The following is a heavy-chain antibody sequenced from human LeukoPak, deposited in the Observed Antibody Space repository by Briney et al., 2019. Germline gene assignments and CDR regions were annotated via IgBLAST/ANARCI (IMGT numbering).Heavy chain of an antibody. Sequence: SETLSLTCTVSGGSISSSSYYWGWIRQPPGKGLEWIGSIYYSGSTYYNPSLKSRVTISVDTSKNQFSLKLSSVTAADTAVYYCARDSGTRGWLQSHFDYWGQGTLVTVSS. D-gene: IGHD5-24*01. J-gene: IGHJ4*02. CDR2: IYYSGST. CDR1: GGSISSSSYY. V-gene: IGHV4-39*07. CDR3: ARDSGTRGWLQSHFDY.